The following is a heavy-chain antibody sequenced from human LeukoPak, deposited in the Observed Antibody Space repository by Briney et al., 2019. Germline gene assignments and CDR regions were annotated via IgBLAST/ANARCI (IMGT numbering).Heavy chain of an antibody. Sequence: QPGGSLRLSCAASGFTFSGYAMNWVRQAPGKGLEWVSSINASGGSTYYADSVKGRFTISRDNSKNTLYLQMNSLRAEDTAVYYCARDPPARGNWFDPWGQGTLVTVSS. CDR3: ARDPPARGNWFDP. J-gene: IGHJ5*02. CDR2: INASGGST. CDR1: GFTFSGYA. V-gene: IGHV3-23*01. D-gene: IGHD3-10*01.